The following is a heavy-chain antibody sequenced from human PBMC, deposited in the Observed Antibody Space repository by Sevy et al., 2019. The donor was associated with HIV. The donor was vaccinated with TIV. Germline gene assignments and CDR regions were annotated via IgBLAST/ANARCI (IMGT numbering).Heavy chain of an antibody. CDR1: GFTFSRNA. V-gene: IGHV3-23*01. J-gene: IGHJ6*02. CDR3: AKVGYCSSTSFYSIYYGMDV. D-gene: IGHD2-2*02. CDR2: ITGSGGST. Sequence: GGSLRLSCAASGFTFSRNAMSWVRQAPGKGLEWASGITGSGGSTYYADSVKGRFTISRDNSKNTLYLQMNSLRVEDTDVYYCAKVGYCSSTSFYSIYYGMDVWGQGTTVTVSS.